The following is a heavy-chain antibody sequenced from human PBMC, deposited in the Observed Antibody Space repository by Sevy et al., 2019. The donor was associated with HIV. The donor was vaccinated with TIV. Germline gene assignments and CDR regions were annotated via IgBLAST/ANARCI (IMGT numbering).Heavy chain of an antibody. CDR1: GFTFSNYG. Sequence: GGSLRLSCAASGFTFSNYGMHWVRRVPGKGLEWVTFIRYDGSDKYYEASVKGRFTISRDDSKNTSYLQMDSLRAEDTAIYYCAKDLAGPGRRYFDYWGQGTLVTVSS. CDR2: IRYDGSDK. J-gene: IGHJ4*02. CDR3: AKDLAGPGRRYFDY. V-gene: IGHV3-30*02. D-gene: IGHD6-13*01.